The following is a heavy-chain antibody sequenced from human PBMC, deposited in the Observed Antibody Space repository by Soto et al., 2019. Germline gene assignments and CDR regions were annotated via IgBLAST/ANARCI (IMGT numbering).Heavy chain of an antibody. CDR3: ACIRGSRGSTIDP. CDR1: GDYRSTYY. Sequence: SETLSLTCTISGDYRSTYYWSWIRQPPGKGLEWIGYVSYSGNTNYNPSLKSRVTMSIDTSKNQFSLRVTSVTPADTAVYFCACIRGSRGSTIDPWGQGNQVTVSS. D-gene: IGHD1-20*01. J-gene: IGHJ5*02. V-gene: IGHV4-59*01. CDR2: VSYSGNT.